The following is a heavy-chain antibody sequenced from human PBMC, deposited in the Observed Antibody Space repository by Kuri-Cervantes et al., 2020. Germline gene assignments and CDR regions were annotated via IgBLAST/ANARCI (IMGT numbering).Heavy chain of an antibody. CDR3: ARGITIFYYYGMDV. CDR1: GFTFSDFG. J-gene: IGHJ6*02. CDR2: ISYSGNTK. Sequence: LSLTCAASGFTFSDFGMHWVRQAPGKGLEWVAVISYSGNTKYYADSVKGRFTISRDNSKNTLYLQMNSLRAEDTAVYYCARGITIFYYYGMDVWGQGTTVTVSS. D-gene: IGHD3-9*01. V-gene: IGHV3-30*03.